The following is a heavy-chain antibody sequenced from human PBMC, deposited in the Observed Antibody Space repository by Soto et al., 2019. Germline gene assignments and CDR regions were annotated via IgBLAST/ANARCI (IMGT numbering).Heavy chain of an antibody. Sequence: QVQLVQSGAEVKKPGSSVKLSCKASGGTFSSYAISWVRQAPGQGLEWMGGVIPISGTANYAQKFQGRATITADESTRAAHKELSGPRFDALAAYYCAKSPGRSTSLDLNFNYFYGIDGWGEGATGSVSS. CDR3: AKSPGRSTSLDLNFNYFYGIDG. J-gene: IGHJ6*01. D-gene: IGHD2-2*01. V-gene: IGHV1-69*01. CDR1: GGTFSSYA. CDR2: VIPISGTA.